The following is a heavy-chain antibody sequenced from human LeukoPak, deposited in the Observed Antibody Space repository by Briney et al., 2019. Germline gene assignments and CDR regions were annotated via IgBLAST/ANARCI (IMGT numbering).Heavy chain of an antibody. CDR3: ARDPYSGHYGNDYYYYMDV. CDR2: ITRSNYI. CDR1: GFTFSSYS. J-gene: IGHJ6*03. Sequence: PGGSLRLSCAASGFTFSSYSMNWVRQAPGKGLEWVSSITRSNYIYYADSVKGRFTISRDNAKNSLYLQMNNLRAEDTAVYYCARDPYSGHYGNDYYYYMDVWGKGTTVTISS. V-gene: IGHV3-21*06. D-gene: IGHD5-12*01.